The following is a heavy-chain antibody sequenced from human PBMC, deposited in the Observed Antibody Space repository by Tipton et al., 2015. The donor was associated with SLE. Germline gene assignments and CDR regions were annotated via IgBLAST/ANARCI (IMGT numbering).Heavy chain of an antibody. Sequence: LSLTCAVYGGSFSGYYWSWVRQAPGKGLEWVANIKQDGSEKYYVDSVKGRFTISRDNAKNSLYLQMNSLRAEDTAVYYCARVYVAAAEGWYHYWGQGTLVTVPS. V-gene: IGHV3-7*01. CDR3: ARVYVAAAEGWYHY. D-gene: IGHD6-13*01. CDR2: IKQDGSEK. CDR1: GGSFSGYY. J-gene: IGHJ4*02.